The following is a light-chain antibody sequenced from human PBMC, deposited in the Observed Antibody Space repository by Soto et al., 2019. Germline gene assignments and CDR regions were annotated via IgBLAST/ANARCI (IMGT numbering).Light chain of an antibody. Sequence: EIVLTQSPATLSLSPGERATLSCRASQSVSSFLAWYQQKPGQAPRLLIYDASNRATGIPARFSGSGSGTDFTLTSSSLEPEDFAVYFCQQHRTFGPGTKVDIK. V-gene: IGKV3-11*01. J-gene: IGKJ3*01. CDR2: DAS. CDR3: QQHRT. CDR1: QSVSSF.